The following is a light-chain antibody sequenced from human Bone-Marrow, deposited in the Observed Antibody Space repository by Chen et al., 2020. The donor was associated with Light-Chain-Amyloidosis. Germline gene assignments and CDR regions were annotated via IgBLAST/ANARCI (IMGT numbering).Light chain of an antibody. CDR1: NNDVGGHAF. Sequence: QSALTQPASVSGFPGQSITISCTGTNNDVGGHAFVSWYQRHPGKAPKFLIYEDTERASGVSNRFSGSKSGNTASLTISGLQAEDEADYYCSSYKRSSTWLFGGGTRLTVL. V-gene: IGLV2-14*02. J-gene: IGLJ3*02. CDR3: SSYKRSSTWL. CDR2: EDT.